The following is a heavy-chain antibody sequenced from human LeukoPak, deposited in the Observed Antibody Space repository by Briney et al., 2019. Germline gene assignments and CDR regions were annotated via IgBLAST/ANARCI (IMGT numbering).Heavy chain of an antibody. Sequence: GGSLRLSCTASGFTFGDYAMSWFRQAPGKGLEWVGFIRSKAYGGTTEYAASVKGRFTISRDDSKSIAYLQMNSLKTEDTAVYYCTRGVAAHDYYFDYWGQGTLVTVSS. CDR2: IRSKAYGGTT. CDR1: GFTFGDYA. CDR3: TRGVAAHDYYFDY. J-gene: IGHJ4*02. V-gene: IGHV3-49*03. D-gene: IGHD6-13*01.